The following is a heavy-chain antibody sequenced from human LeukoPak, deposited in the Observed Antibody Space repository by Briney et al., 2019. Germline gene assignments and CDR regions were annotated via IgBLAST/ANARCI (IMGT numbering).Heavy chain of an antibody. CDR3: ARGGIAVAGTFFGPVDY. CDR1: GFTFSSYA. D-gene: IGHD6-19*01. CDR2: ILYDGSNK. J-gene: IGHJ4*02. V-gene: IGHV3-30-3*01. Sequence: PGGSLRLSCAASGFTFSSYAMHWVRQAPGKGLEWVAVILYDGSNKYYADSVKGRFTISRDNSKNTLYLQMNSLRAEDTAVYYCARGGIAVAGTFFGPVDYWGQGTLVTVSS.